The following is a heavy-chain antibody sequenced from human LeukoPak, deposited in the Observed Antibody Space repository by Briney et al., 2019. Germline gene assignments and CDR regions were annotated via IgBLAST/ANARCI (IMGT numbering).Heavy chain of an antibody. J-gene: IGHJ4*02. V-gene: IGHV1-69*06. CDR1: GGTFSSYA. D-gene: IGHD6-13*01. CDR3: ARGSIAAAGYFDY. Sequence: GASVKVSCKTSGGTFSSYAISWVRQAPGQGLEWMGGIIPIFGTANHAQKFQGRVTITADKSTSTAYMELSSLRSEDTAVYYCARGSIAAAGYFDYWGQGTLVTVSS. CDR2: IIPIFGTA.